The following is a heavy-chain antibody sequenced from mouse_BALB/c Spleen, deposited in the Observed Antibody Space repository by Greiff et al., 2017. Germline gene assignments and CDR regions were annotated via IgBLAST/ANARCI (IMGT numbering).Heavy chain of an antibody. CDR3: ARGLRLGY. V-gene: IGHV5-17*02. CDR1: GFTFSSFG. D-gene: IGHD1-2*01. CDR2: ISSGSSTI. Sequence: EVQRVESGGGLVQPGGSRKLSCAASGFTFSSFGMHWVRQAPEKGLEWVAYISSGSSTIYYADTVKGRFTISRDNPKNTLFLQMTSLRSEDTAMYYCARGLRLGYWGQGTTLTVSS. J-gene: IGHJ2*01.